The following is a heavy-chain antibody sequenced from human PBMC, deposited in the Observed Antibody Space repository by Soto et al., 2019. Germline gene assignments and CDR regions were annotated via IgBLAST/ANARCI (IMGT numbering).Heavy chain of an antibody. J-gene: IGHJ6*02. CDR2: IIPIFGTA. D-gene: IGHD5-12*01. CDR1: GGTLSSYA. V-gene: IGHV1-69*13. Sequence: ASVEVSCKASGGTLSSYAISWVRQAPGQGLEWMGGIIPIFGTANYAQKFQGRVTVTADESTSTAYMELSSLRSEDTAVYYCAFNRGKDGYDDLYYYGMDVWGQGSTVTVSS. CDR3: AFNRGKDGYDDLYYYGMDV.